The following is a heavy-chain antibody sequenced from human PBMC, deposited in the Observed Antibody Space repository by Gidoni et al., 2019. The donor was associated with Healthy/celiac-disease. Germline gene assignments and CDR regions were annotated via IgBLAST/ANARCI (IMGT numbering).Heavy chain of an antibody. CDR3: ARVAGSIDGSQRVHWYFDL. CDR1: GGSISSYY. CDR2: IYYSGST. D-gene: IGHD2-15*01. V-gene: IGHV4-59*01. J-gene: IGHJ2*01. Sequence: QVQLQESGPGLVKPSETLSLTCTVSGGSISSYYWSWIRQPPGKGLEWIGYIYYSGSTNYNPSLKSRVTISVDTSKNQFSLKLSSVTAADTAVYYCARVAGSIDGSQRVHWYFDLWGRGTLVTVSS.